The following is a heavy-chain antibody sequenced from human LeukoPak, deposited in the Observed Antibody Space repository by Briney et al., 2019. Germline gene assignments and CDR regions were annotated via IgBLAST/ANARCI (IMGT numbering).Heavy chain of an antibody. CDR3: ARGLSDIVVVVAATNFDY. CDR2: INHSGST. CDR1: GGSVSTDNYY. D-gene: IGHD2-15*01. J-gene: IGHJ4*02. V-gene: IGHV4-61*01. Sequence: PSETLSLTCTVSGGSVSTDNYYWSWIRQPPGKGLEWIGEINHSGSTNYNPSLKSRVTISVDTSKNQFSLKLSSVTAADTAVYYCARGLSDIVVVVAATNFDYWGQGTLVTVSS.